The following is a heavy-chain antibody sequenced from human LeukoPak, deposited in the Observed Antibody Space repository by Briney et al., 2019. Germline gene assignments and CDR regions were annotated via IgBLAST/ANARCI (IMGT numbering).Heavy chain of an antibody. Sequence: GGSLRLSCAASGFTVSSNYMSWVRQAPGKGLEWVSVIYSGGSTYYADCVKGRFTISRDNSKNTLYLQMNSVRAEDTAVYYCARRKDWTYDYWGQGTLVTVSS. CDR3: ARRKDWTYDY. D-gene: IGHD1-7*01. J-gene: IGHJ4*02. CDR2: IYSGGST. V-gene: IGHV3-53*01. CDR1: GFTVSSNY.